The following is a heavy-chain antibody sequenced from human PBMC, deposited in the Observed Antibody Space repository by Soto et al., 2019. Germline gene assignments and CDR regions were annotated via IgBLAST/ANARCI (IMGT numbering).Heavy chain of an antibody. CDR2: IYISEST. CDR1: GGSISRDY. Sequence: SEPLSLTCTVSGGSISRDYWSWIRQPAGKGLEWIGRIYISESTNYNPSLKSRVIISADTSKNQFFLKLSSVTAADTAVYYCAREDIAVAGPVRYCMDVWGQGTTVTVSS. V-gene: IGHV4-4*07. CDR3: AREDIAVAGPVRYCMDV. J-gene: IGHJ6*02. D-gene: IGHD6-19*01.